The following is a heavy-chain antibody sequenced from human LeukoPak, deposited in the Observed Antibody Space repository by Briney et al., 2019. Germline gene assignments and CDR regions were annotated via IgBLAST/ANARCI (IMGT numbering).Heavy chain of an antibody. CDR3: AKDRYDILTGVIPWENY. CDR2: ISGSGGST. V-gene: IGHV3-23*01. J-gene: IGHJ4*02. CDR1: GFTFSSYA. D-gene: IGHD3-9*01. Sequence: PGGSLRLSCAASGFTFSSYAMSWVRQAPGKGLEWVSAISGSGGSTYYADSVKGRFTISRDNSKNTLYLQMSSLRAEDTAVYYCAKDRYDILTGVIPWENYWGQGTLVTVSS.